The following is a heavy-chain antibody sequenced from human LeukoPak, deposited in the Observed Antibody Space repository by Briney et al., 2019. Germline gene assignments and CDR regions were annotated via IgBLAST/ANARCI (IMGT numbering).Heavy chain of an antibody. J-gene: IGHJ6*03. V-gene: IGHV4-34*01. CDR1: GGSFSGYY. D-gene: IGHD3-10*01. CDR3: ARLEKGGYGSRSRHPYYYYYMDV. CDR2: INHSKST. Sequence: PSETLSLTCAVYGGSFSGYYWSWIRQSPGKGLEWIGEINHSKSTNYNPSLKSRVTISVDTSKKQFFLKLSSVTAADTAVYYCARLEKGGYGSRSRHPYYYYYMDVWGRGTTVTVSS.